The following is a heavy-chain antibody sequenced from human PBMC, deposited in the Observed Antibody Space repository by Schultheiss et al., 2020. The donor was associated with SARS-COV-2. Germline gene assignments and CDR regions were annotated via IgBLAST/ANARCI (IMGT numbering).Heavy chain of an antibody. CDR1: GGSISSYY. CDR2: IYYSGST. D-gene: IGHD2-15*01. Sequence: SETLSLTCTVSGGSISSYYWSWIRQPPGKGLEWIEYIYYSGSTNYNPSLKSRVTISVDTSKNQFSLKLSSVTAADTAVYYCARVDRRVIDYWGQGTLVTVSS. J-gene: IGHJ4*02. V-gene: IGHV4-59*08. CDR3: ARVDRRVIDY.